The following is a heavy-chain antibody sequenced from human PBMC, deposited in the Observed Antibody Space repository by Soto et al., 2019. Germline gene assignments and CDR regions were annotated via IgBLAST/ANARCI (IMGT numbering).Heavy chain of an antibody. D-gene: IGHD3-3*01. CDR2: INHSGST. CDR3: ARVKYHDFWSGVYGMDV. J-gene: IGHJ6*02. V-gene: IGHV4-34*01. Sequence: RKGLEWIGEINHSGSTNYNPSLKSRVTISVDTSKNQFSLKLSSVTAADTAVYYCARVKYHDFWSGVYGMDVWGQGTTVTVSS.